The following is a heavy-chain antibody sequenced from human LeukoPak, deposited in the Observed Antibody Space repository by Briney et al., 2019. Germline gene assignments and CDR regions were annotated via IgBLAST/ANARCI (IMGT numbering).Heavy chain of an antibody. D-gene: IGHD3-10*01. J-gene: IGHJ3*02. Sequence: SETLSLTYAVSGGSISSSNWWSWVRQPPGKGLEWIGEIYHSGSTNYNPSLKSRVTISVDKSKNQFSLKLDPVTAADTAVYYCANFQWFGELQPIWGQGTMVAVSS. CDR1: GGSISSSNW. CDR2: IYHSGST. CDR3: ANFQWFGELQPI. V-gene: IGHV4-4*02.